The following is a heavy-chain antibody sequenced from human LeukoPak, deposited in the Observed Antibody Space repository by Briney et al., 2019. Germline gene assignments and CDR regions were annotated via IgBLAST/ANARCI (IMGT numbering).Heavy chain of an antibody. Sequence: GGSLRLSCAASGFTFSSYGMHWVRQAPGKGLQWVAFIRYDGDNKYYADSVKGRFTISRDNSENTLYLQMNSLRVEDTAVYFCAKGREKYCTSTSCYHDYWGQGTLVTVSS. V-gene: IGHV3-30*02. J-gene: IGHJ4*02. D-gene: IGHD2-2*01. CDR3: AKGREKYCTSTSCYHDY. CDR2: IRYDGDNK. CDR1: GFTFSSYG.